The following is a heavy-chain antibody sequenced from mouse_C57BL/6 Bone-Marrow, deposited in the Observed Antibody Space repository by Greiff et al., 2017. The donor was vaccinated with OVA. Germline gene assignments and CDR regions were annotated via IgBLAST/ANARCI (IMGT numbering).Heavy chain of an antibody. J-gene: IGHJ2*01. Sequence: EVKLMESGGGLVKPGGSLKLSCAASGFTFSSYAMSWVRQTPEKRLEWVATISDGGSYTYYPDNVKGRFTISRDNAKNNLYLQMSHLKSEDTAMYYCARVDVVDYWGQGTTLTVSS. CDR3: ARVDVVDY. CDR2: ISDGGSYT. CDR1: GFTFSSYA. V-gene: IGHV5-4*03.